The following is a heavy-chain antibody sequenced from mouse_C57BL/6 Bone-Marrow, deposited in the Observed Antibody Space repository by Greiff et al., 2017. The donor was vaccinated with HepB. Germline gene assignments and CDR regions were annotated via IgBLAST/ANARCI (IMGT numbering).Heavy chain of an antibody. D-gene: IGHD1-1*01. J-gene: IGHJ3*01. CDR2: IRSKSNNYAT. V-gene: IGHV10-1*01. CDR3: VRDYYGSSSFAY. Sequence: EVKVEESGGGLVQPKGSLKLSCAASGFSFNTYAMNWVRQAPGKGLEWVARIRSKSNNYATYYADSVKDRFTISRDDSESMLYLQMNNLKTEDTAMYYCVRDYYGSSSFAYWGQGTLVTVSA. CDR1: GFSFNTYA.